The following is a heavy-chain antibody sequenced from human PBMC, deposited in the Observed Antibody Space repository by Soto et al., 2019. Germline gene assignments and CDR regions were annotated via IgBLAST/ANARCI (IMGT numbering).Heavy chain of an antibody. CDR3: AKVGELPY. CDR1: GFTFDDYA. V-gene: IGHV3-9*01. D-gene: IGHD1-7*01. J-gene: IGHJ4*02. Sequence: GGSLRLSCAASGFTFDDYAMHWVRQAPGKGLEWVSGISWNSGSIGYADSVKGRFTISRDNAKNSLYLQMNSLRAEDTALYYCAKVGELPYWGQGTLVTVSS. CDR2: ISWNSGSI.